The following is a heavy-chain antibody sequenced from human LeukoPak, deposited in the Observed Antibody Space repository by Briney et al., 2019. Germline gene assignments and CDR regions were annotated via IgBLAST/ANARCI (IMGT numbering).Heavy chain of an antibody. D-gene: IGHD2-15*01. J-gene: IGHJ4*02. V-gene: IGHV3-49*03. CDR2: IRSKAYGGTT. Sequence: GGSLRLSCTASGFTFGDYAMSWFRQAPGKGLEWVGFIRSKAYGGTTEYAASVKGGFTISRDDSKSIAYLQMNSLKTEDTAVYYCTRDGGLLGYCSGGSCYYFDYWGQGTLVTVSS. CDR3: TRDGGLLGYCSGGSCYYFDY. CDR1: GFTFGDYA.